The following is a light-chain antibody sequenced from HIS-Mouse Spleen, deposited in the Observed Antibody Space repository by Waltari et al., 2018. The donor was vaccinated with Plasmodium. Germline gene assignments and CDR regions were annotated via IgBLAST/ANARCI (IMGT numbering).Light chain of an antibody. CDR3: QQRSNWPRVLT. J-gene: IGKJ4*01. V-gene: IGKV3-11*01. CDR2: DAS. CDR1: QSVSSY. Sequence: EIVLTQSPATLSLSPGERATLSCRASQSVSSYLAWYQQKPGQAPRLLIYDASNRATGIPARFSGSGSGTDLTLTSSSLEPEDFAVDYCQQRSNWPRVLTFGGGTKVEIK.